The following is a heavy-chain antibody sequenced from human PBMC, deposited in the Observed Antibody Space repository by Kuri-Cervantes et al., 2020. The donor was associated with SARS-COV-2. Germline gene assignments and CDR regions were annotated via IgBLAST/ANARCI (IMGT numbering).Heavy chain of an antibody. CDR1: GYTFTSYG. J-gene: IGHJ4*02. V-gene: IGHV1-69*13. Sequence: SVKVSCKASGYTFTSYGISWVRQAPGQGLEWMGRIIPLFGTTNYAQKFQGRVTITADESTSTAYMELSSLRSDDTAVFYCARDRYYYDSSGYIPFDYWGQGTLVTVSS. CDR2: IIPLFGTT. CDR3: ARDRYYYDSSGYIPFDY. D-gene: IGHD3-22*01.